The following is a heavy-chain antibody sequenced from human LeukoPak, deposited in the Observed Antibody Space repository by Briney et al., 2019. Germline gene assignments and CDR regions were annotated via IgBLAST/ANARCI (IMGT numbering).Heavy chain of an antibody. CDR1: GDSISYFY. D-gene: IGHD3-22*01. Sequence: LSETLSLTCSVSGDSISYFYWSWIRQAAGKGLEWIGRISGSGSTDYNASLKSRVTISLDTSKNQFSLKLSSVTAADTAVYYCARGGDSSGYEGRFDPWGQGTLVTVSS. CDR2: ISGSGST. J-gene: IGHJ5*02. V-gene: IGHV4-4*07. CDR3: ARGGDSSGYEGRFDP.